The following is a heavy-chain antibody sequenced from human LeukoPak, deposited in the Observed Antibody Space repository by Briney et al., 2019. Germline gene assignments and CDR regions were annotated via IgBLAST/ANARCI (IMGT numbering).Heavy chain of an antibody. CDR2: IYYSGST. CDR3: ARQYGSGSYYTDRYGRYYFDY. V-gene: IGHV4-59*08. J-gene: IGHJ4*02. CDR1: GGSISSYY. Sequence: SETLSFTCTVSGGSISSYYWSWIRQPPGKGLEWIGYIYYSGSTNYNPSLKSRVTISVDTSKNQFSLKLSSVTAADTAVYYCARQYGSGSYYTDRYGRYYFDYWGQGTLVTVSS. D-gene: IGHD3-10*01.